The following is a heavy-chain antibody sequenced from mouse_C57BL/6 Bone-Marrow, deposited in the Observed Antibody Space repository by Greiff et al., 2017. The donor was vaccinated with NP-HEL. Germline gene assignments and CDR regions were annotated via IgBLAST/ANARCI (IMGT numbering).Heavy chain of an antibody. J-gene: IGHJ3*01. Sequence: VQLQQSGAELVRPGASVTLSCKASGYTFTDYEMHWVKQTPVHGLEWIGAIDPETGGTAYNQKFKGKAILTVDKSSSTAYMELRSLTSEDSAVSYCTTDLFFAYWGQGTLVTVSA. CDR2: IDPETGGT. D-gene: IGHD6-1*01. CDR3: TTDLFFAY. V-gene: IGHV1-15*01. CDR1: GYTFTDYE.